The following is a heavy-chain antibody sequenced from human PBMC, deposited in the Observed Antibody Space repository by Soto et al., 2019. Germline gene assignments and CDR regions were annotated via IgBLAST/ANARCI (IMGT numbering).Heavy chain of an antibody. CDR2: ISYDGSTK. V-gene: IGHV3-30*03. CDR3: ARAGSSYVDE. J-gene: IGHJ4*02. Sequence: LRLSCAASGFTFSIYGMHWVRQAPGKGLEWVALISYDGSTKFYADSVKGRFTISRDNSKNSLYLQMNSLRAEDTAVYYGARAGSSYVDEWGKGTLVTVS. CDR1: GFTFSIYG. D-gene: IGHD2-15*01.